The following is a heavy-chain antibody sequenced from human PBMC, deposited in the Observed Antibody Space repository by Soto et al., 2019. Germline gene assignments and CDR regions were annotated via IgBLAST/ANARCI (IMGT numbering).Heavy chain of an antibody. V-gene: IGHV3-23*01. D-gene: IGHD5-18*01. CDR2: ISGSGGST. CDR1: GFTFSSYA. Sequence: GGSLRLSCAASGFTFSSYAMSWVRQAPEKGLEWVSAISGSGGSTYYADSVKGRFTISRDNSKNTLYLQMNSLRAEDTAVYYCAKVPDTATYWYYYGMDVWGQGTTVTVSS. CDR3: AKVPDTATYWYYYGMDV. J-gene: IGHJ6*02.